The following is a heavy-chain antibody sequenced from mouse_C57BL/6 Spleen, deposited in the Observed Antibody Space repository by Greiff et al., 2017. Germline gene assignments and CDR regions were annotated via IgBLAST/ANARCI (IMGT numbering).Heavy chain of an antibody. D-gene: IGHD1-1*01. CDR2: IDPANGDT. CDR1: GFNIKDDY. Sequence: EVKLMESGAELVRPGASVKLSCTASGFNIKDDYMHWVKQRPEQGLEWIGWIDPANGDTEYASKFQGKATITADTSSNTAYLQLSSLTSEDTAVYYCTRGFTTVVAYYAMDYWGQVTSVTVSS. CDR3: TRGFTTVVAYYAMDY. J-gene: IGHJ4*01. V-gene: IGHV14-4*01.